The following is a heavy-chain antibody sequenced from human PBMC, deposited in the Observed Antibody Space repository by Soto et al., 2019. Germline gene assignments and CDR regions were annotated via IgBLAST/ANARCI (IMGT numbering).Heavy chain of an antibody. CDR3: ARHLEEQQLVLYYYYGMDV. D-gene: IGHD6-13*01. V-gene: IGHV4-39*01. CDR1: VGSISSSSYY. J-gene: IGHJ6*02. CDR2: IYYSGST. Sequence: TLSLTCTVSVGSISSSSYYWGWIRQPPLKVLEWIGSIYYSGSTYYNPSLKSRVTISVDTSKNQFSLKLSSVTAADTAVYYCARHLEEQQLVLYYYYGMDVWGQGTTVTVSS.